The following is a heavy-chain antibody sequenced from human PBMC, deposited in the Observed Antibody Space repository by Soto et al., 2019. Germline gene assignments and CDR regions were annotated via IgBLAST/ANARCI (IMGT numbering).Heavy chain of an antibody. J-gene: IGHJ3*02. Sequence: GVSLRLSCAASGFTFSSYGMHWVRQAPGKGLEWVAVIWYDGSNKYYADSVKGRFTISRDNSKNTLYLQMNSLRAEDTAVYYCARDFLIAAAGRLNAFDIWGQGTMVTVSS. CDR3: ARDFLIAAAGRLNAFDI. CDR2: IWYDGSNK. V-gene: IGHV3-33*01. CDR1: GFTFSSYG. D-gene: IGHD6-13*01.